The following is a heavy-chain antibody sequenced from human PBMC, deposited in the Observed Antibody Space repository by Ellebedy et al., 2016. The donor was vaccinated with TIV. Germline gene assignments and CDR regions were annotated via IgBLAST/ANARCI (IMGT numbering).Heavy chain of an antibody. CDR2: IDPSDSYT. CDR1: GYSFTTYW. CDR3: ARTRGDTATTLRGFNDY. D-gene: IGHD4-17*01. J-gene: IGHJ4*02. Sequence: GESLKISCKGSGYSFTTYWISWVRQMPGKGLECMGRIDPSDSYTNYSPSFQGHVTMSVDTSTSTAHLQWSSLKASDSAMYFCARTRGDTATTLRGFNDYWGQGTLVTVSS. V-gene: IGHV5-10-1*01.